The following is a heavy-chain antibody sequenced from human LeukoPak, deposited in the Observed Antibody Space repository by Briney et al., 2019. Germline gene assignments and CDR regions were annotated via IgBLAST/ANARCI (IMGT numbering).Heavy chain of an antibody. CDR1: GGSFSGYY. D-gene: IGHD2-21*02. V-gene: IGHV4-34*01. J-gene: IGHJ4*02. CDR3: ARGHPLLDC. Sequence: PSETLSLTCAVYGGSFSGYYWSWVRQPPGKGLEWIGEINHSGGTNYNASLKSRVTISVDTSKNQFSLKLNSVTAADTAVYYCARGHPLLDCWGQGTLVTVSS. CDR2: INHSGGT.